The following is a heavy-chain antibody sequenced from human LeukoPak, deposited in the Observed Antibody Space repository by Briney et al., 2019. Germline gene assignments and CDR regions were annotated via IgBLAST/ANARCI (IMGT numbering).Heavy chain of an antibody. CDR2: IKSKTDGGTT. CDR3: TSIWAYYYYGMDV. D-gene: IGHD2-21*01. J-gene: IGHJ6*02. V-gene: IGHV3-15*01. CDR1: GFTFSSHW. Sequence: GGSLRLSCAASGFTFSSHWMHWVRQAPGKGLEWVGRIKSKTDGGTTDYAAPVKGRFTISRDDSKNTLYLQMNSLKTEDTAVYYCTSIWAYYYYGMDVWGQGTTVTVSS.